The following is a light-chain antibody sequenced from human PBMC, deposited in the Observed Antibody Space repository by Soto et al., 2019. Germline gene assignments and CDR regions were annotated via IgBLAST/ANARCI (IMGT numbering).Light chain of an antibody. CDR2: YDI. V-gene: IGLV3-21*04. CDR1: NFGDKS. Sequence: SYVLTQPPSVSEAPGKTANLTCGGNNFGDKSVHWYQQRPGQAPVMVIYYDIDRPSGIPERFSGSNSGNTATLTISRVEAGDEADYYCQVWDSSSDHVVFGGGTKLTVL. CDR3: QVWDSSSDHVV. J-gene: IGLJ3*02.